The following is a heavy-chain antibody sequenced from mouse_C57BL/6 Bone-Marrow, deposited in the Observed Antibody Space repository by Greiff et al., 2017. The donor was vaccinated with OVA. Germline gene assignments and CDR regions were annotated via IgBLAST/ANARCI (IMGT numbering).Heavy chain of an antibody. CDR3: ARDSSGPAY. V-gene: IGHV1-82*01. D-gene: IGHD3-2*02. CDR2: IYPGAGDT. Sequence: QVQLKESGPELVKPGASVKISCKASGYAFSSSWMNWVKQRPGKGLEWIGRIYPGAGDTNYNGKFKGKATLTADKSSSTAYMQLSSLAYEDSAVYYWARDSSGPAYWGQGTTLTVSS. J-gene: IGHJ2*01. CDR1: GYAFSSSW.